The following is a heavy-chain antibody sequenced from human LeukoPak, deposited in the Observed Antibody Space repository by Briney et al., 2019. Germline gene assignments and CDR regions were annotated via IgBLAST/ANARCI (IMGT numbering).Heavy chain of an antibody. Sequence: PGGSLRLSCAASGFTFSSYSMHWVRQAPGKGLEWVAVIWYDGSNKYYADSVKGRFTISRDNSKNTLYLQMNSLRAEDTAVYYCARDHYDSSGYYYGFHYGMDVWGQGTTVTVSS. J-gene: IGHJ6*02. D-gene: IGHD3-22*01. CDR2: IWYDGSNK. V-gene: IGHV3-33*01. CDR3: ARDHYDSSGYYYGFHYGMDV. CDR1: GFTFSSYS.